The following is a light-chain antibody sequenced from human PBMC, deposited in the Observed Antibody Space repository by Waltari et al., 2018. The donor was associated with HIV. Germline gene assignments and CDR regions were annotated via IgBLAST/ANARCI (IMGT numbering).Light chain of an antibody. Sequence: SSELSQDPAVSVALGQTVRITCQGDGLRSYYASWYQQKPGQATVLVIYGKNNRPSGIPDRFSGSNSGNTASLTITGAQAEDEADYYCNSRDSSGNHVVFGGGTKLTVL. J-gene: IGLJ2*01. CDR3: NSRDSSGNHVV. V-gene: IGLV3-19*01. CDR2: GKN. CDR1: GLRSYY.